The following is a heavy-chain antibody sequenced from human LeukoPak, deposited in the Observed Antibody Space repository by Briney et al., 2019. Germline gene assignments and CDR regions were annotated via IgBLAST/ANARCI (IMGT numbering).Heavy chain of an antibody. CDR1: GGSISNYF. CDR2: IYYSGST. J-gene: IGHJ4*02. CDR3: ARDGPYAPHYFDY. V-gene: IGHV4-59*12. Sequence: PSETLSLTCTVSGGSISNYFWSWIRQPPGKGLEWIGSIYYSGSTYYNPSLKSRVTISVDTSKNQFSLKLSSVTAADTAVYYCARDGPYAPHYFDYWGQGTLVTVSS. D-gene: IGHD4-17*01.